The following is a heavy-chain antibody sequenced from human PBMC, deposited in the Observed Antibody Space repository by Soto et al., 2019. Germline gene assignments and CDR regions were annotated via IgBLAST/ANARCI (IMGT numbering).Heavy chain of an antibody. D-gene: IGHD3-10*01. Sequence: QVQLVESGGGVVQPGTSLRLSCAASRFSFSTYGMHWVRQAPGKGLEWVAVIWYDGSRTSYTDSVKGRFTISRDNSRNTLYLEMDSRRAEDTAVYFCARQWGEGYKVPYLDQWGQGTLVTVSS. CDR2: IWYDGSRT. J-gene: IGHJ4*02. CDR3: ARQWGEGYKVPYLDQ. V-gene: IGHV3-33*01. CDR1: RFSFSTYG.